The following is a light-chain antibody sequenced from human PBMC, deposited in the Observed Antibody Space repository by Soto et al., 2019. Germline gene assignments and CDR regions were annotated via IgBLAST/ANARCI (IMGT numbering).Light chain of an antibody. CDR2: GAS. CDR3: QQYNNWPHT. J-gene: IGKJ2*01. V-gene: IGKV3-15*01. CDR1: QSVSHN. Sequence: EIVMTQSPATLSVSPGERATISCRASQSVSHNLAWYQQKPGQAPRLLIYGASTRATGIPARFSGSGSGTEFTLTISSLQSEDFAVYYCQQYNNWPHTFGQGTKLEIK.